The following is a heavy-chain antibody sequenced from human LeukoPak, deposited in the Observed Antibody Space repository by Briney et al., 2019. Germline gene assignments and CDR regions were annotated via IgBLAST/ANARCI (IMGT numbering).Heavy chain of an antibody. CDR2: IYYSGST. CDR1: GGSISSYY. Sequence: PSETLSLTCTVSGGSISSYYWSWIRQPPGKGLEWIGYIYYSGSTNYNPSLKSRVTISVDTSKNQFSLKLSSVTAADTAVYYCARAGYSSSSGDYWGQGTLVTVSS. V-gene: IGHV4-59*01. D-gene: IGHD6-6*01. CDR3: ARAGYSSSSGDY. J-gene: IGHJ4*02.